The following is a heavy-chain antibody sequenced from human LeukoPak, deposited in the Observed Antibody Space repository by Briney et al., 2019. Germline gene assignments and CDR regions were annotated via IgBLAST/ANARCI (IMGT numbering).Heavy chain of an antibody. J-gene: IGHJ4*02. CDR3: ARGKDDYVWGSHPRDFDY. CDR1: GGSFSGYY. Sequence: SETLSLTCAVYGGSFSGYYWSWIRQPPGKGVGWIGEFNDSGGTNYNPSFKSRVTISVDTSKNQFSLKWSSVTASDTAVYYCARGKDDYVWGSHPRDFDYWGQGTLVTVSS. V-gene: IGHV4-34*01. D-gene: IGHD3-16*01. CDR2: FNDSGGT.